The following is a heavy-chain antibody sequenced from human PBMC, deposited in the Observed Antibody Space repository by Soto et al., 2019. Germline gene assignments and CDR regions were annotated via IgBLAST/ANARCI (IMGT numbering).Heavy chain of an antibody. J-gene: IGHJ6*04. D-gene: IGHD2-15*01. V-gene: IGHV3-7*01. Sequence: GGSLRLSCVASGFTFSTYWMSWVRLAPGTGLEWVATIKQDGNDKYYLDSVKGRFAISRDNAENSLYLQMSGLRPDDTAVYYCGRGCGSPNCPYYLYVWGKGTTVTVSS. CDR1: GFTFSTYW. CDR3: GRGCGSPNCPYYLYV. CDR2: IKQDGNDK.